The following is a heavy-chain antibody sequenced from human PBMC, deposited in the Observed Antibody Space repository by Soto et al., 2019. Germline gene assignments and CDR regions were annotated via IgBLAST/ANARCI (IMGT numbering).Heavy chain of an antibody. CDR2: ISTYNGNT. Sequence: ASVKVSCKASGYTFTNYDINWVRQAPGQGLEWMGWISTYNGNTNYAQNLQGRVTMTTDTSTSTAYMELSSLRSEDTAVYYCARSRSGWLLDYWGQGTLVTVSS. V-gene: IGHV1-18*01. CDR3: ARSRSGWLLDY. D-gene: IGHD6-19*01. J-gene: IGHJ4*02. CDR1: GYTFTNYD.